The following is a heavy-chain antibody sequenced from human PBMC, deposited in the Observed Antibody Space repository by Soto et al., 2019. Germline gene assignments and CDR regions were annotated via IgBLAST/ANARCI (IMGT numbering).Heavy chain of an antibody. V-gene: IGHV4-59*12. CDR1: GGSISSYY. Sequence: PSETLSLTCTVSGGSISSYYWSWIRQPPGKGLEWIGYIYYTGTTNYNSSLKSRVTISIDTSKNQFSLKLSSVTAADTAVYYCARVPDYWGQGILVTVSS. D-gene: IGHD2-2*01. CDR3: ARVPDY. J-gene: IGHJ4*02. CDR2: IYYTGTT.